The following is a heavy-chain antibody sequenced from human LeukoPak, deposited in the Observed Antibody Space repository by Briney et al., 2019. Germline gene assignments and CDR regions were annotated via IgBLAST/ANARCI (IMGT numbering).Heavy chain of an antibody. CDR3: ARDSVLNYDILTGYFGSYMDV. J-gene: IGHJ6*03. D-gene: IGHD3-9*01. CDR1: GGSFSGYY. V-gene: IGHV4-59*01. CDR2: IYYSGST. Sequence: PSETLSLTCAVYGGSFSGYYWSWIRQPPGKGLEWIGYIYYSGSTNYNPSLKSRVTISVDTSKNQFSLKLSSVTAADTAVYYCARDSVLNYDILTGYFGSYMDVWGKGTTVTVSS.